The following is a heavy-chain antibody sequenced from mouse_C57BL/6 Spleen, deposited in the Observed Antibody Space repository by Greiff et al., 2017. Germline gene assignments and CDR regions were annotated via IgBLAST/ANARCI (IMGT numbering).Heavy chain of an antibody. CDR1: GYAFSSSW. Sequence: QVQLQQSGPELVKPGASVKLSCKASGYAFSSSWMNWVKQRPGKGLEWIGRICPGDGDTNYNGKFKVKATLTADTSTSKACMQLSSLTAEAAAVYCCAGVYDDDVTFDYWGQGTTLTVSS. CDR2: ICPGDGDT. J-gene: IGHJ2*01. D-gene: IGHD2-4*01. V-gene: IGHV1-82*01. CDR3: AGVYDDDVTFDY.